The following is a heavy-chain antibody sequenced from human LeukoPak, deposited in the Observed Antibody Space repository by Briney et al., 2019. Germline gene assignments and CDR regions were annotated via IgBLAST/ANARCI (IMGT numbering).Heavy chain of an antibody. Sequence: SETLSLTCTVSGDAISDGDYYWSWIRQPPGKDLEWLGYIYYSGGTYYNPSLKSRLTISVDTSRNQFSLKLSSVTAADTAVYYCARAWTSAGRFDFWGQGTLVTVSS. CDR3: ARAWTSAGRFDF. J-gene: IGHJ4*02. CDR1: GDAISDGDYY. V-gene: IGHV4-30-4*01. D-gene: IGHD6-13*01. CDR2: IYYSGGT.